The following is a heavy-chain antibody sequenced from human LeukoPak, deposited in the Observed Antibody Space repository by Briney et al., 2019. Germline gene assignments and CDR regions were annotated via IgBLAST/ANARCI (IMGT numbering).Heavy chain of an antibody. CDR3: ARTPLIGSVLIDY. CDR1: GYTFTGYY. V-gene: IGHV1-2*02. J-gene: IGHJ4*02. CDR2: INPNSGGT. D-gene: IGHD6-25*01. Sequence: GASVKVSCKASGYTFTGYYMHWVRQAPGQGLEWMGWINPNSGGTNYAQKFQGRVTMTRDTSISTAYMGLSRLRSDDTAVYYCARTPLIGSVLIDYWGQGTLVTVSS.